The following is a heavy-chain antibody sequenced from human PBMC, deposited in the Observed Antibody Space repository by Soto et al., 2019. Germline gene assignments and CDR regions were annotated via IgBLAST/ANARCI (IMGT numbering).Heavy chain of an antibody. Sequence: EVQLVESGGGLVQPGGSLRLSCAASGLTFSSYWMSWVRQAPGKGLEWVANIKQDGSQKYYVDSVTGRFTISRDNAKNSLYLQMNSLRVEETAVYYCASAYYYDSSGYSPGGYWGQGTLVTVSS. D-gene: IGHD3-22*01. CDR3: ASAYYYDSSGYSPGGY. CDR2: IKQDGSQK. V-gene: IGHV3-7*01. J-gene: IGHJ4*02. CDR1: GLTFSSYW.